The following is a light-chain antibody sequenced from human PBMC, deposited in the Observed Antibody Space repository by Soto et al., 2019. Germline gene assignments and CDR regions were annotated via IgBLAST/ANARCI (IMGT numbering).Light chain of an antibody. CDR3: QQYGSSPIT. Sequence: EIVLTQSPGTLSLSPGERATLSCRASQSISSSYLTWYQQKPGQAPRLLIFGASIRATGIPDRFSGSGSGTDFTLTISRLEPEDFAVYYCQQYGSSPITFGLGARLDIK. V-gene: IGKV3-20*01. CDR2: GAS. J-gene: IGKJ5*01. CDR1: QSISSSY.